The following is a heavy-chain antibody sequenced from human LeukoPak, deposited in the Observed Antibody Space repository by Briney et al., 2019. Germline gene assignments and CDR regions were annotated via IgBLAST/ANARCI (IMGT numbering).Heavy chain of an antibody. Sequence: GGSLRLSCAASGFTFSSYATSWVRQAPGKGLEWVSDISGSGDSSYHADSVKGRFTISRDNSKNTLYLQMNSLRAEDTAIYYCAKDLLERRLYYFDYWGQGTLVTVSS. CDR3: AKDLLERRLYYFDY. D-gene: IGHD1-1*01. CDR1: GFTFSSYA. J-gene: IGHJ4*02. CDR2: ISGSGDSS. V-gene: IGHV3-23*01.